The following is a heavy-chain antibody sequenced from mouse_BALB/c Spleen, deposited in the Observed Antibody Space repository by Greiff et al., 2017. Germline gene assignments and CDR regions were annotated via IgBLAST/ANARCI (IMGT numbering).Heavy chain of an antibody. CDR2: IDPETGGT. J-gene: IGHJ3*01. Sequence: VKLQESGAELVRPGASVTLSCKASGYTFTDYEMHWVKQTPVHGLEWIGAIDPETGGTAYNQKFKGKATLTADKSSSTAYMELRSLTSEDSAVYYCTRAGGFAYWGQGTLVTVAA. D-gene: IGHD4-1*01. CDR1: GYTFTDYE. CDR3: TRAGGFAY. V-gene: IGHV1-15*01.